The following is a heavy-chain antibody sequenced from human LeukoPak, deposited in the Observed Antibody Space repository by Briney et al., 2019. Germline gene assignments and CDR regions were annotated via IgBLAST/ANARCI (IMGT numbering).Heavy chain of an antibody. CDR3: AKDRSTMVRGVILYYYYYGMDV. D-gene: IGHD3-10*01. Sequence: GRSLRLSRAASGFTFSSYGMHWVRQAPGKGLEWVAVISYDGSNKYYADSVKGRFTISRDNSKNTLYLQMNSLRAEDTAVYYCAKDRSTMVRGVILYYYYYGMDVWGQGTTVTVSS. V-gene: IGHV3-30*18. CDR1: GFTFSSYG. J-gene: IGHJ6*02. CDR2: ISYDGSNK.